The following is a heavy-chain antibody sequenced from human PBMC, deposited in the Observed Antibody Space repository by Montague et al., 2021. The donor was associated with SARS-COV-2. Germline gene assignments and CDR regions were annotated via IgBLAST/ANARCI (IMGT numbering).Heavy chain of an antibody. Sequence: SETLSLTCTVSGASISTYYWNWIRQFPGKGLEWIGYIVYSGSTNYNPSLQSRVIISVDRSRIQFSLKINSVTAADTAIYYCARLHYDESYGMDVWGQGTTVTVSS. CDR3: ARLHYDESYGMDV. CDR2: IVYSGST. D-gene: IGHD4-17*01. V-gene: IGHV4-59*01. CDR1: GASISTYY. J-gene: IGHJ6*02.